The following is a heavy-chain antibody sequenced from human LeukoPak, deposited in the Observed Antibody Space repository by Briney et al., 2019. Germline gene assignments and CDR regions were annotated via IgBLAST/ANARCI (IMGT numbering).Heavy chain of an antibody. CDR2: INHSGST. V-gene: IGHV4-34*01. J-gene: IGHJ4*02. Sequence: SETLSLTCAVYGGSFSGYYWSWIRQPPGKGLEWIGEINHSGSTNYSPSLKSRVTISVDTSKNQFSLKLSSVTAADTAVYYCARTPNYDYVWGSYRYFDYWGQGTLVTVSS. CDR3: ARTPNYDYVWGSYRYFDY. D-gene: IGHD3-16*02. CDR1: GGSFSGYY.